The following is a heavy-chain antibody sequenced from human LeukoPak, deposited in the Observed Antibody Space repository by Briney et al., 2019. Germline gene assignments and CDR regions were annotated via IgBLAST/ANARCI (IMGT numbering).Heavy chain of an antibody. CDR2: IYDSGSS. CDR1: GRSIGSYY. CDR3: ARVVPWFGESQNYFDY. D-gene: IGHD3-10*01. J-gene: IGHJ4*02. Sequence: ASETLSLTCTVSGRSIGSYYWSWIRQPPGKGLEWIGYIYDSGSSNYNPSLKCRVTTSVDTSKNQFSLKLSSVTAADTAVYYCARVVPWFGESQNYFDYWGQGTLVTVSS. V-gene: IGHV4-59*01.